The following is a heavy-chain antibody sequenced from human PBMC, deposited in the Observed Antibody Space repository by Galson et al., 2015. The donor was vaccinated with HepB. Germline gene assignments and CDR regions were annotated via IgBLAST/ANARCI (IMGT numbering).Heavy chain of an antibody. CDR1: GSTFINYD. V-gene: IGHV1-8*01. Sequence: SVTVSCKASGSTFINYDINWVRQATGQGLEWMGWMNPNNANTGYAQRFQGRVTMTRNTSISTAYMELNNLRSEDTAVYYCARGGGILSLDYWGQGTLVTVSS. CDR3: ARGGGILSLDY. CDR2: MNPNNANT. J-gene: IGHJ4*02.